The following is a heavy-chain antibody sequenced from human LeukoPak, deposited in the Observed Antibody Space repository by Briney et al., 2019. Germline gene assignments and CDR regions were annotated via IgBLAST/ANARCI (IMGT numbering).Heavy chain of an antibody. CDR2: IYPGDSDT. CDR1: GYSFTSYW. CDR3: ARHEGSFVVVPAASPFDY. Sequence: GESLKISCKGSGYSFTSYWIGWVRQMPGKGLEWMGIIYPGDSDTRYSPSFQSQVTISADKSISTAYLQWSSLKASDTAMYYCARHEGSFVVVPAASPFDYWGQGTLVTVSS. J-gene: IGHJ4*02. D-gene: IGHD2-2*01. V-gene: IGHV5-51*01.